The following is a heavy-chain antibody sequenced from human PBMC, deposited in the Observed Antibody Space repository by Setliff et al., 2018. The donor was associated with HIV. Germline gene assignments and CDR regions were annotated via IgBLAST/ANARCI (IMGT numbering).Heavy chain of an antibody. Sequence: SVKVSCKASGGTFSSYSINWVRQAPGQGLEWMGGIIPIYGTPIYAQKFQGRVTITADESTSTAYMELSSLRSEDTAVYYCAKDRRGITGTKSCAWFDPWGQGTLVTAPQ. J-gene: IGHJ5*02. CDR2: IIPIYGTP. D-gene: IGHD1-7*01. CDR3: AKDRRGITGTKSCAWFDP. CDR1: GGTFSSYS. V-gene: IGHV1-69*13.